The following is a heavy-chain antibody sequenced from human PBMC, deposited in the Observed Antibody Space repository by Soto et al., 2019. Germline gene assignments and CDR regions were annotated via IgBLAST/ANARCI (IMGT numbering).Heavy chain of an antibody. CDR1: GYTFSNYA. Sequence: GASVKVSCKASGYTFSNYAMHWVRQAPGQRLEWMGWINTGNGDTKYSRKFQDRVTITRDTSASTAYMELSSLRSEDTAVYYCATSPVPCRRGVCYPDDAFEIWGQGTKVTVSS. J-gene: IGHJ3*02. CDR3: ATSPVPCRRGVCYPDDAFEI. V-gene: IGHV1-3*04. CDR2: INTGNGDT. D-gene: IGHD2-8*01.